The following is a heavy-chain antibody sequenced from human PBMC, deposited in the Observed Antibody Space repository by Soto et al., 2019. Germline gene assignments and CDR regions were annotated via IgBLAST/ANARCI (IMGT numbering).Heavy chain of an antibody. V-gene: IGHV1-18*01. J-gene: IGHJ6*02. CDR3: ARMGDVPYYYYGTDV. D-gene: IGHD3-16*01. CDR2: INGYNGNT. CDR1: GYTFSRSG. Sequence: QVQLVQSGAEVKKPGASVKVSCKASGYTFSRSGISWVRQAPGQGLEWMGWINGYNGNTNYTQKMQGRITMTTDTPTSTAYMELRSLRSDDTAVYYRARMGDVPYYYYGTDVWGQGTTVIVSS.